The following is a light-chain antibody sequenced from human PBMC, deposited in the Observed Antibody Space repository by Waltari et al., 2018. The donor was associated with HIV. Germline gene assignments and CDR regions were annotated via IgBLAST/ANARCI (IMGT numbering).Light chain of an antibody. J-gene: IGKJ3*01. CDR2: GAS. CDR3: QQSFSGLT. V-gene: IGKV3-15*01. Sequence: EIVMTQSPATLSVSPGERVTLSCRASHNVRSKLVWYQQKPGQAPRLLFYGASTRATGIPARFSGSGSGTEFTLTISSLQPEDFATYYCQQSFSGLTFGPGTKVDV. CDR1: HNVRSK.